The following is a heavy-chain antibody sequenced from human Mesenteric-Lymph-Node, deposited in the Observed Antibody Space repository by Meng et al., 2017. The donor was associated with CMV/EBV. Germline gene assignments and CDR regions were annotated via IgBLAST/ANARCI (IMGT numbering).Heavy chain of an antibody. CDR1: GFTFSDYY. V-gene: IGHV3-11*01. D-gene: IGHD2-15*01. J-gene: IGHJ4*02. CDR3: AREHCSGGSCDSGFDY. CDR2: ISSSGSTI. Sequence: GESLKISCAASGFTFSDYYMSWIRQAPGKGLEWVSYISSSGSTIYYADSVKGRFTISRDNAKNSLYLQMNSLRVEDTALYYCAREHCSGGSCDSGFDYWGQGILVTVSS.